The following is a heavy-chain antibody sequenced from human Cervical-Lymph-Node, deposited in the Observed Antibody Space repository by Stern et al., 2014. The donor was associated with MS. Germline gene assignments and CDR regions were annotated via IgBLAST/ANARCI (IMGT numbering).Heavy chain of an antibody. CDR1: GLTFSNYV. D-gene: IGHD6-19*01. J-gene: IGHJ4*02. Sequence: QVQLVQSGGGVVQPGRSLRLSCAASGLTFSNYVMHWVRQVPGEGLEWVALIWHDGSILEYADSVKGRFSTSRDNSKNTLYLQMNSLRAEDTAVYYCATEGPVAGTMGHDYWGQGTLVTVSS. V-gene: IGHV3-33*01. CDR2: IWHDGSIL. CDR3: ATEGPVAGTMGHDY.